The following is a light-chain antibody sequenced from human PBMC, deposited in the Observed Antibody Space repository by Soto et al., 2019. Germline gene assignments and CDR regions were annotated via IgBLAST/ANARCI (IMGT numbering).Light chain of an antibody. J-gene: IGKJ4*01. V-gene: IGKV1-27*01. CDR3: QKYDSALLT. CDR1: QGITNF. CDR2: AAS. Sequence: DIQMTQSPSSLSASVGDRVTITCRASQGITNFLAWYQQKPGKVPKLLILAASILQSGVPSRFSGSGSGTDFPLTITSLQPEDGATYYCQKYDSALLTFGGGTKVEIK.